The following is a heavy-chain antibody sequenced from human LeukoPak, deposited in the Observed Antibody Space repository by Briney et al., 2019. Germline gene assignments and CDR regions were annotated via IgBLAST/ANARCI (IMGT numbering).Heavy chain of an antibody. Sequence: ETGGSLRLSCAASGSTFSNYEMNWVRQTPGKGLEWVSYISDHGKSRNYVDSVKGRFTISRDNAKNSLYLQMSSLRVEDTAVYFCARARIAAPLLDYWGQGTLVTVSS. D-gene: IGHD6-13*01. V-gene: IGHV3-48*03. CDR1: GSTFSNYE. CDR3: ARARIAAPLLDY. J-gene: IGHJ4*02. CDR2: ISDHGKSR.